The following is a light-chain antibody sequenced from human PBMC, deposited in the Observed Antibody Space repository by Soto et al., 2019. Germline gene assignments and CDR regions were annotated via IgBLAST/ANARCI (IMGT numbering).Light chain of an antibody. V-gene: IGKV1-5*03. CDR1: QSISSW. CDR3: QQYNSHPPT. Sequence: DIQMTQSPSTLSASIGDRVTITCRASQSISSWLAWYQQKPGKGPNLLIYKGSTLQGGVPSRFSGSGSGTEFSLTISSLQPDDLATYYCQQYNSHPPTFGPGTKVDIK. J-gene: IGKJ3*01. CDR2: KGS.